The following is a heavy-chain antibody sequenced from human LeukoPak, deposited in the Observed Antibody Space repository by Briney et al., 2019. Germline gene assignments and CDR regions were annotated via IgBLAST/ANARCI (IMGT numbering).Heavy chain of an antibody. D-gene: IGHD1-26*01. CDR2: ISAGNGNT. V-gene: IGHV1-3*01. CDR1: GYTFTSYA. CDR3: ARDSGSGNNDY. Sequence: ASVKVSCKASGYTFTSYAILWVRQAPGQRLEWMGWISAGNGNTKYSQNFQGRVTFISNTSATTAFMELSSLRSEDAAVYYCARDSGSGNNDYWGQGTLVTVSS. J-gene: IGHJ4*02.